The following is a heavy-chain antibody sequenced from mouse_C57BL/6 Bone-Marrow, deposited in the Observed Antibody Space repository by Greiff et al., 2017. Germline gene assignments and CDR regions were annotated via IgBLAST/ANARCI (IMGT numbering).Heavy chain of an antibody. J-gene: IGHJ1*03. CDR2: ISYSGST. CDR3: ARSGMTNWYFDV. D-gene: IGHD2-13*01. Sequence: EVKLMESGPGLAKPSQTLSLTCSVTGYSITSDYWNWIRKLPGNKLEYMGYISYSGSTYYNPSLKSRISITRDTSKNQYSLPLNSVTTEDTATDYCARSGMTNWYFDVWGTGTTVTVSS. V-gene: IGHV3-8*01. CDR1: GYSITSDY.